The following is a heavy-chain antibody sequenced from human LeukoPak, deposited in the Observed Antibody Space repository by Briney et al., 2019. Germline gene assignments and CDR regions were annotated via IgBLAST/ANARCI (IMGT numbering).Heavy chain of an antibody. CDR1: AGSISTYY. CDR3: ASSARGGSSFDY. J-gene: IGHJ4*02. V-gene: IGHV4-59*08. CDR2: IHYSGST. Sequence: SETLSLTCTVSAGSISTYYWTWIRQPPGKGLEWIGYIHYSGSTNYNPSLKSRVSMSVDTSKNQFSLKLSSVTAADTAVYYCASSARGGSSFDYWGQGTLVTVSS. D-gene: IGHD3-3*01.